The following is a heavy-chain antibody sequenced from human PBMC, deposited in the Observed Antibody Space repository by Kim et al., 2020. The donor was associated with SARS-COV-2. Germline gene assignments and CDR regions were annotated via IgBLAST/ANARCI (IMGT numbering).Heavy chain of an antibody. Sequence: ASVKVSCKASGYTFTSYYMHWVRQAPGQGLEWMGIINPSGGSTSYAQKFQGRVTMTRDTSTSTVYMELSSLRSEDTAVYYCASSLLWFGAGYYYYGMDVWGQGTTVTVSS. D-gene: IGHD3-10*01. CDR3: ASSLLWFGAGYYYYGMDV. CDR2: INPSGGST. J-gene: IGHJ6*02. V-gene: IGHV1-46*01. CDR1: GYTFTSYY.